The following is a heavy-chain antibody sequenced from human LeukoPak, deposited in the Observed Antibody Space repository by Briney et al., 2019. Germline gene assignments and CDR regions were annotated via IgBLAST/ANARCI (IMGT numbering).Heavy chain of an antibody. V-gene: IGHV3-21*01. CDR1: GFTFSSYS. Sequence: GGSLRLSCAASGFTFSSYSMNWVRQAPGKGLEWVSSISSSSSYIYYADSVKGRFTISRDNAKNSLYLQMNSLRAEDTAVCYCARDLGRYTTDYWGQGTLVTVSS. CDR2: ISSSSSYI. D-gene: IGHD1-26*01. J-gene: IGHJ4*02. CDR3: ARDLGRYTTDY.